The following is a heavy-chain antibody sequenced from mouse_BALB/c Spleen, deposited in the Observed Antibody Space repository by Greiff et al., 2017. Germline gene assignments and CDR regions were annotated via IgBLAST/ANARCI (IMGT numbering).Heavy chain of an antibody. CDR1: GYTFTDYE. CDR3: TREDYGSSYYFDY. D-gene: IGHD1-1*01. CDR2: IDPEPGGT. V-gene: IGHV1-15*01. J-gene: IGHJ2*01. Sequence: LVESGAELVRPGASVTLSCKASGYTFTDYEMHWVKQTPVHGLEWIGAIDPEPGGTAYNQKFKGKATLTADKSSSTAYMELRSLTSEDSAVYYCTREDYGSSYYFDYWGQGTTLTVSS.